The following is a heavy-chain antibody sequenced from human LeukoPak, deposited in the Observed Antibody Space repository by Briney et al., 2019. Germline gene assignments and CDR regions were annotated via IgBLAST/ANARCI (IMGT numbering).Heavy chain of an antibody. CDR2: IGTAGDT. J-gene: IGHJ6*02. D-gene: IGHD2-2*01. CDR1: GFTFSSYD. Sequence: GGSLRLSCAASGFTFSSYDMHWVRQATGKGLERVSAIGTAGDTYYPGSVKGRFTVSRENAKNSLYLQMNSLRAGDTAVYYCARAPGRGEYQLPGGFRGEGYYGMDVWGQGTTVTVSS. CDR3: ARAPGRGEYQLPGGFRGEGYYGMDV. V-gene: IGHV3-13*01.